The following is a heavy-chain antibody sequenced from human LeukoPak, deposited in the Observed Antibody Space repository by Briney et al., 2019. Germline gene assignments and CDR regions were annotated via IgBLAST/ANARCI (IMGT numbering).Heavy chain of an antibody. CDR2: ISGSGGST. D-gene: IGHD3-3*01. CDR3: AKAYDFWSGYYNY. J-gene: IGHJ4*02. V-gene: IGHV3-23*01. CDR1: GFTFSSYA. Sequence: GGSLRLSCAASGFTFSSYAMSWVRQAPGKGLEWVSAISGSGGSTYYADSVKGRFTISRDNSKNTLYLQMNSLRAKDTAVYYCAKAYDFWSGYYNYWGQGTLVTVSS.